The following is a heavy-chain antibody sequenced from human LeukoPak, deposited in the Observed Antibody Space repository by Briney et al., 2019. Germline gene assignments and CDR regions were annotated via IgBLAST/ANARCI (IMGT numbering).Heavy chain of an antibody. V-gene: IGHV3-33*06. D-gene: IGHD5-12*01. CDR1: GFSFSNYG. CDR3: AKEGGGYSGYDNNWFDP. CDR2: IWHDESNK. Sequence: GRSLRLSCAASGFSFSNYGMHWVRQAPGKGLEWVALIWHDESNKDYADSVKGRFTISRDNSKNTLYLQMNSLRAEDTAVYYCAKEGGGYSGYDNNWFDPWGQGTLVTVSS. J-gene: IGHJ5*02.